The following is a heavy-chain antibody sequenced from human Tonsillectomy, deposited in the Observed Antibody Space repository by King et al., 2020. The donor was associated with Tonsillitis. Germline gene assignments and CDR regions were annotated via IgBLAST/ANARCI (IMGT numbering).Heavy chain of an antibody. CDR3: ARDTYESSGYYYFDY. V-gene: IGHV1-46*03. CDR2: INPNGDST. J-gene: IGHJ4*02. Sequence: QLVQSGAEVKKPGASVKVSCTTSGYTFTSYYIHWVRQAPGQGLEGMGIINPNGDSTSYAQKFQGRVTMTRDTSTRTVYMELSSLRSEDTAVYYCARDTYESSGYYYFDYWGQGTLVTVSS. D-gene: IGHD3-22*01. CDR1: GYTFTSYY.